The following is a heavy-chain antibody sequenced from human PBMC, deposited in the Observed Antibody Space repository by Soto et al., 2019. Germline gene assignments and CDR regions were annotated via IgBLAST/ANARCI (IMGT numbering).Heavy chain of an antibody. Sequence: EVQLLESGGGLVQPGGSLRLSCTASGFAFSSYAMSWVRQAPGKGLEWVSGINSGGDNTHYADSVKGRFSISRDSSKNTVFLQMNSLRAEDTAVYHCARALPAWFDPSGQGALVTVSS. CDR1: GFAFSSYA. CDR2: INSGGDNT. V-gene: IGHV3-23*01. CDR3: ARALPAWFDP. J-gene: IGHJ5*02.